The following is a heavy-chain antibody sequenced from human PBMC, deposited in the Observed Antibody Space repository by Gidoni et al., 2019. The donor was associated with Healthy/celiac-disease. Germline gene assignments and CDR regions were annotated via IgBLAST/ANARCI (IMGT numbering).Heavy chain of an antibody. D-gene: IGHD6-19*01. V-gene: IGHV1-69*01. J-gene: IGHJ4*02. CDR2: IIPIVGTA. CDR3: ARDGKAVAGSYYFDY. CDR1: GGTFSSYA. Sequence: QVQLVQSGAEVKKPGSSVKVSCKASGGTFSSYAISWVRQAPGQGLEWMGGIIPIVGTANYAQKFQGRVTITADESTSTAYMELSSLRSEDTAVYYCARDGKAVAGSYYFDYWGQGTLVTVSS.